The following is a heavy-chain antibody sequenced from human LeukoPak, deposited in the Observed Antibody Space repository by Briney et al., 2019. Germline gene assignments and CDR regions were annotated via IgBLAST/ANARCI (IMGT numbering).Heavy chain of an antibody. Sequence: SETLSLTCTVSGGSISSGKYYWSWIRQHPGKGLEWIGYIYYIGSTYYKPSLKSRLTISIDTSKNQFSLRLSSVTAADTAVYYCAREFSYYYGSGSYIDCFDYWGQGTLGPVSS. V-gene: IGHV4-31*03. CDR2: IYYIGST. J-gene: IGHJ4*02. CDR3: AREFSYYYGSGSYIDCFDY. CDR1: GGSISSGKYY. D-gene: IGHD3-10*01.